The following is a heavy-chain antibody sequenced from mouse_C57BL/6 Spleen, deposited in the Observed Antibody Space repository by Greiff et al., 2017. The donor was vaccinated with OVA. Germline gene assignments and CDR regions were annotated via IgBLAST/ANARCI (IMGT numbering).Heavy chain of an antibody. Sequence: EVKLVESGGGLVKPGGSLKLSCAASGFTFSSYAMSWVRQTPEKRLEWVATISDGGSYTYYPDNVKGRFTISRDNAKNNLYLQMSHLKSEDTAMYYCARETLDGYHYFDYWGQGTTLTVSS. V-gene: IGHV5-4*01. CDR1: GFTFSSYA. D-gene: IGHD2-3*01. CDR2: ISDGGSYT. J-gene: IGHJ2*01. CDR3: ARETLDGYHYFDY.